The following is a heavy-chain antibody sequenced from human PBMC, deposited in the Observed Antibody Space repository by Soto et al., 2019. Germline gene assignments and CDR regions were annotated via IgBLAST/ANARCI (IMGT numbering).Heavy chain of an antibody. CDR2: IYYSGST. CDR3: ARVEAASDNYGMDV. D-gene: IGHD6-13*01. CDR1: GGSISSGGYY. J-gene: IGHJ6*02. Sequence: SETLSLTCTVSGGSISSGGYYWSWIRQHPGKGLEWIGYIYYSGSTYYNPSLKSRVTISVDTSKNQFSLKLSSVTAADTAVYYCARVEAASDNYGMDVWGQGTTVTVSS. V-gene: IGHV4-31*03.